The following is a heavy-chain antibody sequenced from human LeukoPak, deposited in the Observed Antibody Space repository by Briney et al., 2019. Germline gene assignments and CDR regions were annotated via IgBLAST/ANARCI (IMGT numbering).Heavy chain of an antibody. Sequence: GRSLRLSCAASGFTFSSYAMHWVRQAPGKGLEWVAVISYDGSNKYYADSVKGRSTISRDNSKNTLYLQMNSLRAEDTAVYYCARDMGDYYYYGMDVWGQGTTVTVSS. CDR1: GFTFSSYA. CDR3: ARDMGDYYYYGMDV. CDR2: ISYDGSNK. D-gene: IGHD3-10*01. J-gene: IGHJ6*02. V-gene: IGHV3-30-3*01.